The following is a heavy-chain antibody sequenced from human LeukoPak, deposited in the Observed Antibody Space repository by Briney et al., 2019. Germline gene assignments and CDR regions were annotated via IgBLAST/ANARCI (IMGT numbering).Heavy chain of an antibody. V-gene: IGHV1-46*01. J-gene: IGHJ6*02. D-gene: IGHD3-3*01. Sequence: GASVKVSCKASGYTFTSYGISWVRQAPGQGLEWMGIINPSGGSTSYAQKFQGRVTMTRDTSTSTVYMELSSLRSEDTAVYYCARAQERRRSYYDFWSGSLDPYYYYGMDVWGQGTTVTVSS. CDR3: ARAQERRRSYYDFWSGSLDPYYYYGMDV. CDR2: INPSGGST. CDR1: GYTFTSYG.